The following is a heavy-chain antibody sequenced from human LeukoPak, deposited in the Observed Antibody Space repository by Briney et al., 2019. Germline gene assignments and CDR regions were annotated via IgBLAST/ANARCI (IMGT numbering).Heavy chain of an antibody. Sequence: SETLSLTCTVSGGSINSYYWGWIRQPPGKGLEWIGYIYHSGSTNYNPSLKSRVTISIDTSRNQFSLKLSSVTAADTAVYYCATIQSPHGDYSAVYFQHWGQSTLLTVSS. D-gene: IGHD4-17*01. CDR2: IYHSGST. J-gene: IGHJ1*01. V-gene: IGHV4-59*01. CDR3: ATIQSPHGDYSAVYFQH. CDR1: GGSINSYY.